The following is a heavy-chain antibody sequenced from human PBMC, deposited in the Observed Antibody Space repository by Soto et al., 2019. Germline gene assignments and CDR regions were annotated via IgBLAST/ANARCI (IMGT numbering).Heavy chain of an antibody. CDR3: ARGSHSDYGDYGYFEF. V-gene: IGHV3-9*01. Sequence: PGGSLRLSCAASGFTFSSYAMHWVRQVPGKGLEWVSGINWNTVNIAYADSVKGRFIISRDNGKNSLYLQMNSLKTEDTALYYCARGSHSDYGDYGYFEFWGQGALVTVSS. J-gene: IGHJ4*02. CDR2: INWNTVNI. D-gene: IGHD4-17*01. CDR1: GFTFSSYA.